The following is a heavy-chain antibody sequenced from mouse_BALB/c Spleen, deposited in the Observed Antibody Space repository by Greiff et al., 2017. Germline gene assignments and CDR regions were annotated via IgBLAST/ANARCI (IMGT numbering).Heavy chain of an antibody. CDR3: ARYYYGSSYGYAMDY. CDR1: GFSLTSYG. V-gene: IGHV2-9*02. J-gene: IGHJ4*01. CDR2: IWAGGST. Sequence: VKLMESGPGLVAPSQSLSITCTVSGFSLTSYGVHWVRQPPGKGLEWLGVIWAGGSTNYNSALMSRLSISEDNSKSQVFLKMNSLQTDDTAMYYCARYYYGSSYGYAMDYWGQGTSVTVSS. D-gene: IGHD1-1*01.